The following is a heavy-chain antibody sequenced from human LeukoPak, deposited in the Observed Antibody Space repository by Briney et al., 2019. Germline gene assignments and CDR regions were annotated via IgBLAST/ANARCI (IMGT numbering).Heavy chain of an antibody. V-gene: IGHV3-23*01. Sequence: GGCLRLSCAASGVTFSRYGMSGGRQAPGGGGGGGSTISGSGAYTYYADSVKGLFTISRDNSKNTLYLQMNSLRAEDTAVYYCAKYFASGSYYKLPHWGQGTLVTVSS. CDR3: AKYFASGSYYKLPH. J-gene: IGHJ1*01. D-gene: IGHD3-10*01. CDR2: ISGSGAYT. CDR1: GVTFSRYG.